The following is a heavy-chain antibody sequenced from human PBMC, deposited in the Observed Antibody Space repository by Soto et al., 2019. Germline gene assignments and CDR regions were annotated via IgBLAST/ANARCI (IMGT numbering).Heavy chain of an antibody. CDR2: IYYSGST. CDR3: ARSPDYPKVRHYFDY. CDR1: GASISSNYY. D-gene: IGHD4-17*01. Sequence: QVRLQESGPGLAKPSETLSLTCTVSGASISSNYYWGWIRQSPGKGLEWIGSIYYSGSTYNNPSLKSRVTISADTSKDQCTLKLHSVTAADTAVYYCARSPDYPKVRHYFDYWGQGSLVSVSS. J-gene: IGHJ4*02. V-gene: IGHV4-39*01.